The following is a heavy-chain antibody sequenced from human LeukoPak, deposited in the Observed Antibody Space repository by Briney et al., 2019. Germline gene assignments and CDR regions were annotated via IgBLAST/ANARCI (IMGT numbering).Heavy chain of an antibody. Sequence: GGSLRLSCAASGFTFSSYSMNWARQPPGKGLEWVSCISNTNSYIYYADSVKGRFTISRDNAKNSLYLQMNSLRAEDTAVYYCARDAFDIWGQGTMVTVSS. J-gene: IGHJ3*02. CDR3: ARDAFDI. V-gene: IGHV3-21*01. CDR2: ISNTNSYI. CDR1: GFTFSSYS.